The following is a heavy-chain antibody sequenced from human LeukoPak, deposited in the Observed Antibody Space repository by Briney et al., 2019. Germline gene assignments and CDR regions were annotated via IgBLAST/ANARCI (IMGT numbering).Heavy chain of an antibody. CDR3: RTGDYGMDV. Sequence: HGESLRISCKGSGYSFTSYWISWVRQMPGKGLEWMGRIDPSDSYTNYSPSFQGHVTISADESISTAYLQWSSLKASDTAMYYCRTGDYGMDVWGQGTTVTVSS. J-gene: IGHJ6*02. CDR1: GYSFTSYW. V-gene: IGHV5-10-1*01. D-gene: IGHD1-14*01. CDR2: IDPSDSYT.